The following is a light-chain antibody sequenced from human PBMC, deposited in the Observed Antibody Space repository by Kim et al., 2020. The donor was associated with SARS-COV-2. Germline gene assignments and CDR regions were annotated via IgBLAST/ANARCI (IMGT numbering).Light chain of an antibody. Sequence: QSALTQPRSVSGSPEQSVTISCTGTSSDVGGYNSVFWYQQHPGKAPKLMIYDVSKRPSGVPDRFSGSKSGNTASLTISGLQAEDEADYYCCSYAGSYTWVFGGGTQLTVL. J-gene: IGLJ3*02. CDR2: DVS. CDR1: SSDVGGYNS. CDR3: CSYAGSYTWV. V-gene: IGLV2-11*01.